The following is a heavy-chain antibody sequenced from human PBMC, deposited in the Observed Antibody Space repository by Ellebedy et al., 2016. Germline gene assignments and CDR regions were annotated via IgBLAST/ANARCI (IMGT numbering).Heavy chain of an antibody. D-gene: IGHD3-3*01. J-gene: IGHJ4*02. V-gene: IGHV4-34*01. CDR3: ARGSGNTLFGVVIKNDY. CDR2: IDHSGST. CDR1: GDSISSGTYY. Sequence: SETLSLTXVVSGDSISSGTYYWSWIRQPPGKGLEWIGEIDHSGSTSYNPSLKSRVTISLETSKTQFSLKLSSVTAADTAVYYCARGSGNTLFGVVIKNDYWGQGTLVTVSS.